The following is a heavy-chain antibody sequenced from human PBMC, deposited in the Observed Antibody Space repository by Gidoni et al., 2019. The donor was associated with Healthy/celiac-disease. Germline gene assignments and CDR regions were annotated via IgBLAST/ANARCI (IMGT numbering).Heavy chain of an antibody. J-gene: IGHJ4*02. D-gene: IGHD6-19*01. Sequence: EVQLLEYGGGLVQPGGSLRLSWAASGFTFSSCAMTWVRQAPGKGLGWVSIISISGGSTYYADSVKGRFTISRDNSKNTLYLQMNSLRAEDTAVYYCAKGSSGWFNYWGQGTLVTVSS. V-gene: IGHV3-23*01. CDR1: GFTFSSCA. CDR3: AKGSSGWFNY. CDR2: ISISGGST.